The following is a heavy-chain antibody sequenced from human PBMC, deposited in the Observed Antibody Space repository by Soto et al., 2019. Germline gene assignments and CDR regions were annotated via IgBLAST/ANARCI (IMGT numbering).Heavy chain of an antibody. CDR3: ARDDTTGLFDF. CDR1: TGSMRTYY. J-gene: IGHJ4*02. D-gene: IGHD4-17*01. Sequence: PSETLYITCSVSTGSMRTYYWTWIRQSPGKGLEWIGQISHTGRTKYNPSLESRVTISVDTSRKQFSLKLTSVTAADTALYYCARDDTTGLFDFWGQGTLVTVSS. CDR2: ISHTGRT. V-gene: IGHV4-59*01.